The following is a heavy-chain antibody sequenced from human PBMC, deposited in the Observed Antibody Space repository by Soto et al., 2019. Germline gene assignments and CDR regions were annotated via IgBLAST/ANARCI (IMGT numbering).Heavy chain of an antibody. CDR3: AADRDYCSGGSCYHYYYYGMDV. D-gene: IGHD2-15*01. V-gene: IGHV1-58*01. CDR2: IVVGSGNT. CDR1: GFTFTSSA. J-gene: IGHJ6*02. Sequence: GASVKVSCKASGFTFTSSAVQWVRQARGQRLEWIGWIVVGSGNTNYAQKFQERVTITRDMSTSTAYMELSSLRSEDTAVYYCAADRDYCSGGSCYHYYYYGMDVWGQGTTVTVSS.